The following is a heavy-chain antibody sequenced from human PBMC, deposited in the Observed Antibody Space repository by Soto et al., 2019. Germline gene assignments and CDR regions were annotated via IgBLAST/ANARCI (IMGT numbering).Heavy chain of an antibody. V-gene: IGHV1-69*02. D-gene: IGHD2-15*01. CDR3: ARAPGGSGGIAY. Sequence: QVQLVQSGAEVKKPGSSVKVSCKASGGTFSSYTISWVRQAPGQGLEWMGRIIPILGIANYAQKFQGRVTITADKSTSTAYMELSSLSSEYTAVYYCARAPGGSGGIAYWGHGTLVTVSS. J-gene: IGHJ4*01. CDR2: IIPILGIA. CDR1: GGTFSSYT.